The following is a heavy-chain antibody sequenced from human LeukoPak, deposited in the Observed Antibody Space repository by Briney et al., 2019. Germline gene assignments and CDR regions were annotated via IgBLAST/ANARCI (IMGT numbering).Heavy chain of an antibody. V-gene: IGHV3-23*01. CDR1: GFTFSSYA. Sequence: GGSLRLSCAASGFTFSSYAMSWVRQAPGKGLEWVSAISGSGGSTYYADSVKGRFTISRDNSKNTLYLQMNSLRAEDTAVYHCAKTVVLRFLEWPAPGDYWGQGTLVAVSS. J-gene: IGHJ4*02. CDR3: AKTVVLRFLEWPAPGDY. CDR2: ISGSGGST. D-gene: IGHD3-3*01.